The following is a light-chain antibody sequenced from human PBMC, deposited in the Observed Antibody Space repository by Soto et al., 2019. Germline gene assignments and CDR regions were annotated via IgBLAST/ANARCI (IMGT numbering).Light chain of an antibody. CDR1: SSDVGGRQY. CDR3: SSYTASSTFV. CDR2: EVS. J-gene: IGLJ1*01. Sequence: QSALTQPASVSGSPGQSITISCTGTSSDVGGRQYVSWYQQHPGKAPKLMIYEVSNRPSGVSNRFSASKSGNTASLTISGLQAEEEADYYCSSYTASSTFVLGTGTKVTVL. V-gene: IGLV2-14*01.